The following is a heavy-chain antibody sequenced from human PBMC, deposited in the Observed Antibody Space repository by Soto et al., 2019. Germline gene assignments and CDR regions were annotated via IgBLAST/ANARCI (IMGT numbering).Heavy chain of an antibody. Sequence: ASVKVSCKVSGYTLTELSMHWVRQAPGKGLEWMGGSDPEDGETIYAQKFQGRVTMTEDTSTDTAYMELSSLRSEDTAVYYCATNNWSYFGWFDPWGQGTLVTVSS. V-gene: IGHV1-24*01. CDR1: GYTLTELS. CDR3: ATNNWSYFGWFDP. J-gene: IGHJ5*02. CDR2: SDPEDGET. D-gene: IGHD1-7*01.